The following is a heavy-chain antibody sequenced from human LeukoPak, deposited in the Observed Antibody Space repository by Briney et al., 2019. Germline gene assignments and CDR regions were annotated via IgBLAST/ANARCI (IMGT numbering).Heavy chain of an antibody. CDR1: GGSITGYY. J-gene: IGHJ4*02. D-gene: IGHD2/OR15-2a*01. Sequence: PSETLSLTCTVSGGSITGYYWNWIRQPPGKGLEWIGYIYYSGSTNYNPSLKSRVTISVDTSKNQFSLKLSSVTAADTAVYYCAGHHPRNTVDFWGQGTLVTVSS. CDR2: IYYSGST. V-gene: IGHV4-59*08. CDR3: AGHHPRNTVDF.